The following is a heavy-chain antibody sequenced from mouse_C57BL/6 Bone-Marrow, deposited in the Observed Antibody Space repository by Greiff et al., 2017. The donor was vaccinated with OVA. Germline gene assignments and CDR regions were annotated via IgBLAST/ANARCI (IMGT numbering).Heavy chain of an antibody. CDR2: ISDGGSYT. V-gene: IGHV5-4*01. J-gene: IGHJ2*01. Sequence: EVMLVESGGGLVKPGGSLKLSCAASGFTFSSYAMSWVRQTPEKRLEWVATISDGGSYTYYPDNVKGRFTISRDNAKNNLYLQMSHLKSEDTAMYYCARDPPYGSLFDYWGQGTTLTVSS. CDR3: ARDPPYGSLFDY. D-gene: IGHD1-1*01. CDR1: GFTFSSYA.